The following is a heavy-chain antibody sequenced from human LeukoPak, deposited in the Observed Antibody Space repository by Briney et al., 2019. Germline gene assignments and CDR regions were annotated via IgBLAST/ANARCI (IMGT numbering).Heavy chain of an antibody. V-gene: IGHV3-21*01. CDR2: ISSSSSYI. J-gene: IGHJ4*02. CDR1: GFTLSTYS. Sequence: PGGSLRLSCATSGFTLSTYSMNWVRQAPGKGLEWVSSISSSSSYIYYADSVKGRFTISRDNAKNSLYLQMNSLRAEDTALYYCARSPRYSRLNRGWGQGTLVTVSS. D-gene: IGHD6-13*01. CDR3: ARSPRYSRLNRG.